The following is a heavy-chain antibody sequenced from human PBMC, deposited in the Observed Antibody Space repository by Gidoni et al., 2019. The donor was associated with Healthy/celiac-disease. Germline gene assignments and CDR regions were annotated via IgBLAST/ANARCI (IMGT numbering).Heavy chain of an antibody. CDR2: INHSGST. CDR3: ARVLDRAGGWGPGNWFDP. CDR1: GGSFSGYY. Sequence: QVQLQQWGAGLLKPSETLSLTCAVYGGSFSGYYWSWIRQPPGKGLEWIGEINHSGSTNYNPSLKSRVTISVDTSKNQFSLKLSSVTAADTAVYYCARVLDRAGGWGPGNWFDPWGQGTLVTVSS. J-gene: IGHJ5*02. D-gene: IGHD6-19*01. V-gene: IGHV4-34*01.